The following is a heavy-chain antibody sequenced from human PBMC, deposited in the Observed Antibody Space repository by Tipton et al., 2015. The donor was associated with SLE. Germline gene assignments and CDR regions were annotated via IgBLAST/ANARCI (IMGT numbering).Heavy chain of an antibody. CDR1: GFTFSDYY. Sequence: SLRLSCAASGFTFSDYYMSWIRQAPGKGLEWVSYISSSGSTIYYADSVKGRFTISRDNANNLLYLQMNSLRAEDTAVYYCARDGGDYYVRGFDIWGRGTMVTVSS. CDR3: ARDGGDYYVRGFDI. D-gene: IGHD2-21*02. J-gene: IGHJ3*02. CDR2: ISSSGSTI. V-gene: IGHV3-11*04.